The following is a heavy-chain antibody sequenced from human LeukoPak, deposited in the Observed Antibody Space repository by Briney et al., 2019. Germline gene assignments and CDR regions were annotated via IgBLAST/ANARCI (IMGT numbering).Heavy chain of an antibody. Sequence: GGSLRLSCAASGFTFSSYWMSWVRQAPGKGLEWVANIKQDGSEKYYVDSVKGRFTISRDNAKYSLYLQMNSLRAEDTAVYYCAREGYYGDYAFWGQGTLVTVSS. D-gene: IGHD4-17*01. J-gene: IGHJ4*02. V-gene: IGHV3-7*01. CDR3: AREGYYGDYAF. CDR1: GFTFSSYW. CDR2: IKQDGSEK.